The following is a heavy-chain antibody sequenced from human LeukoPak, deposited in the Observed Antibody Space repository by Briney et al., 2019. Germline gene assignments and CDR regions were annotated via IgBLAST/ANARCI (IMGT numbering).Heavy chain of an antibody. Sequence: ASVKVSCKASGGTFSSYAISWVRQAPGQGLEWMGGIIPIFGTANYAQKFQGRVTITADESTSTAYMELSSLRSEDTAVYYCARGGYHYYDSSGYYPYYFDYWGQGTLVTVSS. CDR1: GGTFSSYA. D-gene: IGHD3-22*01. J-gene: IGHJ4*02. CDR3: ARGGYHYYDSSGYYPYYFDY. CDR2: IIPIFGTA. V-gene: IGHV1-69*13.